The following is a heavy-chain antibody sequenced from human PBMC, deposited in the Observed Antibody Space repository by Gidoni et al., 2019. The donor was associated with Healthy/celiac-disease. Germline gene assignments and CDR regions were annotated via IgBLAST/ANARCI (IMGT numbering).Heavy chain of an antibody. CDR1: GGSISSSSYY. CDR2: IYYSGST. D-gene: IGHD1-20*01. V-gene: IGHV4-39*07. J-gene: IGHJ2*01. Sequence: QLQLQESGPGLVKPSETLSLTCTVSGGSISSSSYYWGWIRQPPGKGLEWIGSIYYSGSTYYNPSLKSRVTISVDTSKNQFSLKLSSVTAADTAVYYCAHFGIQPSYWYFDLWGRGTLVTVSS. CDR3: AHFGIQPSYWYFDL.